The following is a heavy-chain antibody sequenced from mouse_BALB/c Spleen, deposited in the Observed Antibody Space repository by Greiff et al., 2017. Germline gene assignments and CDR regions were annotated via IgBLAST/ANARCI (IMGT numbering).Heavy chain of an antibody. CDR3: ARLRRGPMDY. CDR1: GFTFSSFG. CDR2: ISSGSSTI. V-gene: IGHV5-17*02. J-gene: IGHJ4*01. D-gene: IGHD3-3*01. Sequence: EVQVVESGGGLVQPGGSRKLSCAASGFTFSSFGMHWVRQAPEKGLEWVAYISSGSSTIYYADTVKGRFTISRDNPKNTLFLQMTRLRSEDTAMYYCARLRRGPMDYWGQGTSVTGSS.